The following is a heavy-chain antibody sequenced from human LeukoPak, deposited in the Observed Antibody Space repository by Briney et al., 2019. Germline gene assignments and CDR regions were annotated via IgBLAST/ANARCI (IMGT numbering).Heavy chain of an antibody. D-gene: IGHD3-3*01. CDR3: ALIFGVVIGSWFNP. Sequence: SETLSLTCAVYGGSFSGYYWSWIRQPPGKGLEWIGEINHSGSTNYNPSLKSRVTISVDTSKNQFSLKLSSVTAADTAVYYCALIFGVVIGSWFNPWGQGTLATVSS. CDR1: GGSFSGYY. V-gene: IGHV4-34*01. J-gene: IGHJ5*02. CDR2: INHSGST.